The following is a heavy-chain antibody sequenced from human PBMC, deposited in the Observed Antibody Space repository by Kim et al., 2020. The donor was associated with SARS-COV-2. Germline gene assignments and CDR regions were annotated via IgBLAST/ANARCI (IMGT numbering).Heavy chain of an antibody. Sequence: GGSLRLSCAASGFTFSSYAMSWVRQAPGKGLEWVSAISGSGGSTYYADSVKGRFTISRDNSKNTLYLQMNSLRAEDTAVYYCAKDPLASMVRGVIRENDYWGQGTLVTVSS. D-gene: IGHD3-10*01. CDR1: GFTFSSYA. CDR3: AKDPLASMVRGVIRENDY. V-gene: IGHV3-23*01. J-gene: IGHJ4*02. CDR2: ISGSGGST.